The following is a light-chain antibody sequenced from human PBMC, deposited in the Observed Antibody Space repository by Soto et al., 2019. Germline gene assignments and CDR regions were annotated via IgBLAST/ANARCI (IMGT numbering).Light chain of an antibody. CDR3: NSYTSSSTYV. Sequence: QSVLTQPASVSGSPGQSITISCTGTSSDVGGYNYVYWYQQHPGKVPKLMIYDVTNRPSGVSNRFSGSKSGNTASLTISGLQAEDEADYYCNSYTSSSTYVFGTGTKATVL. V-gene: IGLV2-14*03. CDR1: SSDVGGYNY. J-gene: IGLJ1*01. CDR2: DVT.